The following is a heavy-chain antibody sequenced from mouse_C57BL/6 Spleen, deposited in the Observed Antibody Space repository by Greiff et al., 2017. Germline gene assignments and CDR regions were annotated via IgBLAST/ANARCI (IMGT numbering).Heavy chain of an antibody. V-gene: IGHV14-4*01. J-gene: IGHJ2*01. CDR1: GFNIKDDY. CDR2: IDPENGDT. Sequence: EVQLQQSGAELVRPGASVKLSCTASGFNIKDDYMHWVKQRPEQGLEWIGWIDPENGDTEYASKFQGKATITADTSSNTAYLQLSSLTSEDTAVYYCTTYWPVYYGSSDFDYWGQGTTLTVSS. CDR3: TTYWPVYYGSSDFDY. D-gene: IGHD1-1*01.